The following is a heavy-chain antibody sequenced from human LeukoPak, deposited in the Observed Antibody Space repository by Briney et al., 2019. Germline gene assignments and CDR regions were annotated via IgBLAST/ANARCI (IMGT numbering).Heavy chain of an antibody. CDR3: ARLSRLSTNDFDY. D-gene: IGHD3-16*02. CDR1: GFTLSSYW. J-gene: IGHJ4*02. CDR2: IKQDGSEK. Sequence: GGSLRLSCAASGFTLSSYWMSWVRQAPGNRLEWVANIKQDGSEKYYVDSVKGRFTISRDNAKNSLYLQMNSLRAEDTAVYYCARLSRLSTNDFDYWGQGTLVTVSS. V-gene: IGHV3-7*04.